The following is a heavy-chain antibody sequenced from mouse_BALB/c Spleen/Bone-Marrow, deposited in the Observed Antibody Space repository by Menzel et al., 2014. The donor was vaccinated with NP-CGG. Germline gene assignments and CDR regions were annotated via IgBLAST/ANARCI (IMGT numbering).Heavy chain of an antibody. Sequence: EVKLQESGGGLVQPGGSPKLSCAASGFDFSRYWMSWVRQAPGKGLEWIGEINPDSSTINYTPSLKDKFIISRDNAKNTLYLQMSKVRSEDTALYYCARPGWGNYVFVYWGQGTLVTVST. CDR1: GFDFSRYW. J-gene: IGHJ3*01. CDR3: ARPGWGNYVFVY. CDR2: INPDSSTI. D-gene: IGHD2-1*01. V-gene: IGHV4-1*02.